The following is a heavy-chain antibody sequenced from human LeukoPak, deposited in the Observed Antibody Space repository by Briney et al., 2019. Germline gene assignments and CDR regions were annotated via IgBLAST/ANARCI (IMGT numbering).Heavy chain of an antibody. J-gene: IGHJ5*02. V-gene: IGHV1-2*02. D-gene: IGHD6-19*01. Sequence: ASVKVSCKASGYTFTGYYMHWVRQAPGQGLEWMGWINPNSGGTNYAQKFQGRVTMTRDTSISTAYMELSRLRSDDTAVYYCAKEGGIAVSGTSGWFDPWGQGTLVTVSS. CDR1: GYTFTGYY. CDR3: AKEGGIAVSGTSGWFDP. CDR2: INPNSGGT.